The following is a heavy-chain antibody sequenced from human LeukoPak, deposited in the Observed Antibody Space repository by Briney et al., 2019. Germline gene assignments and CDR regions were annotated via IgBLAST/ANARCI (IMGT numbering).Heavy chain of an antibody. Sequence: GGSLRLSCAASGFTFSSYAMSWVRQAPGKGLEWVANIKQDGSEKYYVDSVKGRFTISRDNAKNSLYLQMNSLRAEDTAVYYCARDQLAAADWFDPWGQGTLVTVSS. CDR3: ARDQLAAADWFDP. D-gene: IGHD6-13*01. J-gene: IGHJ5*02. CDR1: GFTFSSYA. V-gene: IGHV3-7*01. CDR2: IKQDGSEK.